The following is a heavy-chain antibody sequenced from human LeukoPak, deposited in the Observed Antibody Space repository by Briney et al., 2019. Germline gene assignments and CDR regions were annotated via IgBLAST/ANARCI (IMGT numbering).Heavy chain of an antibody. V-gene: IGHV4-30-4*01. J-gene: IGHJ3*02. CDR1: GGSISSGDYY. D-gene: IGHD4-17*01. CDR2: IYYSGST. CDR3: ARATVTANDAFDI. Sequence: KPSETLSLTCTVSGGSISSGDYYWSWIRQPPGKGLEWIGYIYYSGSTYYNPSLKSRVTISVDTSKNQFSLKLSSVTAADMAVYYCARATVTANDAFDIWGQGTTVTVSS.